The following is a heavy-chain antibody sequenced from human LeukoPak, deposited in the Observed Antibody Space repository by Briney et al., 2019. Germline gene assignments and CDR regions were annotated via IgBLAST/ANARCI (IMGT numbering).Heavy chain of an antibody. CDR1: GFTFSDYY. CDR3: TRHRQGYYGSGSPYGMDV. J-gene: IGHJ6*02. Sequence: PGGSLRLSCAASGFTFSDYYMSWIRQAPGKGLEWVSYISSSGSTIYYADSVKGRFTISRDNAKNSLYLQMNSLRAEDTAVYYCTRHRQGYYGSGSPYGMDVWGQGTTVTVSS. D-gene: IGHD3-10*01. V-gene: IGHV3-11*04. CDR2: ISSSGSTI.